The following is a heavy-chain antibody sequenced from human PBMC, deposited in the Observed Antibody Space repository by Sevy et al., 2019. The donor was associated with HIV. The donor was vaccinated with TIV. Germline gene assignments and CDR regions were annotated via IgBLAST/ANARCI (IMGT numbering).Heavy chain of an antibody. CDR2: ISYDGSNK. V-gene: IGHV3-30*18. J-gene: IGHJ5*02. CDR3: AKEASITIFGVVISSQNWFDP. Sequence: GGSLRLSCAASGFTFSSYGMHWVRQAPGKGLEWVAVISYDGSNKYYADSVKGRFTISRDNSKNTLYLQMNSLRAEDTAVYYCAKEASITIFGVVISSQNWFDPWGQGTLVTVSS. CDR1: GFTFSSYG. D-gene: IGHD3-3*01.